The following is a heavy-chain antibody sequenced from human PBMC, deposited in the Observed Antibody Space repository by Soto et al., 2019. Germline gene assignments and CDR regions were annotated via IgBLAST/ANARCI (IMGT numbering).Heavy chain of an antibody. CDR3: AKDSYSSGWYGVTSSGMDV. Sequence: EVQLLESGGGLVQPGGSLRLSCAASGFTFSSYAMSWVRQAPGKGLEWVSAISGSGGSTYYADSVKGRFTISRDNSKNTLYLQMNGLGAEDTAVYYCAKDSYSSGWYGVTSSGMDVWGQGTTVTVSS. CDR1: GFTFSSYA. V-gene: IGHV3-23*01. CDR2: ISGSGGST. J-gene: IGHJ6*02. D-gene: IGHD6-19*01.